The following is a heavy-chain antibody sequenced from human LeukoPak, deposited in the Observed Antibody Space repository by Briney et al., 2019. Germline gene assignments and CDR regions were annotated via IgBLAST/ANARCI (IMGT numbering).Heavy chain of an antibody. V-gene: IGHV4-34*01. J-gene: IGHJ4*02. CDR3: ARGLRSGGSCCFDY. D-gene: IGHD2-15*01. CDR1: GGSLSGYY. CDR2: INHSGST. Sequence: KPSETLSLTCAVYGGSLSGYYWSWIRQPPGKGLEWIEEINHSGSTNYNPSLKSRVTISVDTSKNQFSLKLSSVTAADTAVYYCARGLRSGGSCCFDYWGQGTLVTVSS.